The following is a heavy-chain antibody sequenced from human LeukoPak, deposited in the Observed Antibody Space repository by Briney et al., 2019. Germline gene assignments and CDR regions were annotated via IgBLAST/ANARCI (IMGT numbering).Heavy chain of an antibody. V-gene: IGHV3-74*01. Sequence: PGGSLRLSCAASGFTFSSYWMHWVRQAPGKGLVWVSRINSDGSSTSYADSVKGRFTISRDNAKNTLYLQMNTVRAEDTDVYYCARISSENAFEIWGQGTMVTVSS. CDR3: ARISSENAFEI. J-gene: IGHJ3*02. CDR1: GFTFSSYW. CDR2: INSDGSST. D-gene: IGHD3-22*01.